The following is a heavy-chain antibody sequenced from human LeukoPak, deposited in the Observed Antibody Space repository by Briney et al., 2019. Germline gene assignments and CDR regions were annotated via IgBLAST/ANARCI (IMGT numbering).Heavy chain of an antibody. CDR2: FYYSGST. J-gene: IGHJ4*02. CDR1: GGSISTSSYY. D-gene: IGHD3-22*01. CDR3: ARHQYYDNSGYYFDQ. V-gene: IGHV4-39*01. Sequence: PSETLSLTCTVSGGSISTSSYYWDWIRQPPGKGLEWIGSFYYSGSTYYNPSLKSRVTISADTSKNQFSLKLSSVTAADTAVYYCARHQYYDNSGYYFDQWGQGTLVTVSS.